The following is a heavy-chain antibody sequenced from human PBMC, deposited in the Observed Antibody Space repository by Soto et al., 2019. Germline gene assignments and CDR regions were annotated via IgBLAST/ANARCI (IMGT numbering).Heavy chain of an antibody. CDR1: GGSFSGYY. CDR2: INHSGST. J-gene: IGHJ4*02. V-gene: IGHV4-34*01. CDR3: ARGGGEEGYMRKNDY. Sequence: QVQLQQWGAGLLKPSETLSLTCAVYGGSFSGYYWSWIRQPPGKGLEWIGEINHSGSTNYNPSLKSRVTISVDTSKNQFSLKLSSVTAADTAVYYCARGGGEEGYMRKNDYWGQGTLVTVSS. D-gene: IGHD2-2*02.